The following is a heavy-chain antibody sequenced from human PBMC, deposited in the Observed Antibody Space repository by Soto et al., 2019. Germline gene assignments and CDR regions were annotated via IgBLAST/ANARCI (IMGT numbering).Heavy chain of an antibody. Sequence: QITLKESGPTLVKPTQTLTLTCTFSGFSLSTGGVGVGWIRQPPGNALELLAPIYWDDDKRYSPSLKSSLTFTKDTSKSQVVLTMANMDPVHTATYYCAHSRCGGDCLRSYSSNYYYGMDVWGQGTTVTVSS. V-gene: IGHV2-5*02. CDR2: IYWDDDK. CDR1: GFSLSTGGVG. D-gene: IGHD2-21*02. CDR3: AHSRCGGDCLRSYSSNYYYGMDV. J-gene: IGHJ6*02.